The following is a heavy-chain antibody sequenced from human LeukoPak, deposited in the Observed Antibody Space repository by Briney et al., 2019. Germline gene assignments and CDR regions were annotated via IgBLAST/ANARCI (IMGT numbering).Heavy chain of an antibody. V-gene: IGHV3-23*01. Sequence: GGSLRLSCVASGFTFSNYAMTWVRQAPGKGLEWVSTISGSGGTTNYADSVKGRFTISRDSSKSTLYLQMNSLRAEDTAVYFCAKGGPQFFDYWGQGSLVTVSS. CDR2: ISGSGGTT. CDR3: AKGGPQFFDY. J-gene: IGHJ4*02. D-gene: IGHD5-24*01. CDR1: GFTFSNYA.